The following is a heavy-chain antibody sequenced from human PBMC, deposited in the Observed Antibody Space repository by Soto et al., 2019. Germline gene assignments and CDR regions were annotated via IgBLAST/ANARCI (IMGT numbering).Heavy chain of an antibody. V-gene: IGHV3-15*01. CDR2: IKSKTDGGTT. Sequence: EVQLVESGGGLVKPGGSLRLSCAASGFTFSNAWMSWVRQAPGKGLEWVGRIKSKTDGGTTDYAAPVKGRFTISRDDSTNTLYLQMNSLKTEDTALYYCTTEALSRAKYCSSTSCWDLVDAFDIWGQGTMVTVSS. CDR1: GFTFSNAW. CDR3: TTEALSRAKYCSSTSCWDLVDAFDI. J-gene: IGHJ3*02. D-gene: IGHD2-2*01.